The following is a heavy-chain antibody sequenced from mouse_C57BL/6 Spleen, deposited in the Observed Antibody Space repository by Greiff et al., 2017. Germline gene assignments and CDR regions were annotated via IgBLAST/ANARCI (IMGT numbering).Heavy chain of an antibody. J-gene: IGHJ2*01. V-gene: IGHV5-17*01. CDR2: ISSGSSTI. CDR3: AIGLGYYFDY. Sequence: EVQLVESGGGLVKPGGSLKLSCAASGFTFSDYGMHWVRQAPEKGLEWVAYISSGSSTIYYADTVKGRFTISRDNAKNTLFLQMTSLRSEDTAMYYCAIGLGYYFDYWGQGTTLTVSS. CDR1: GFTFSDYG. D-gene: IGHD3-3*01.